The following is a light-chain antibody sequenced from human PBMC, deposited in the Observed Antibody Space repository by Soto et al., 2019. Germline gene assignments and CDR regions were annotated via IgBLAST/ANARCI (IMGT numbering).Light chain of an antibody. J-gene: IGLJ6*01. CDR3: ASYTSRDSLYV. Sequence: QSALTQPASVSGSPGQSITISCTGTSSDVGSYDLVSWYQHHPGTAPKLILYEVTKRPSGVSNRFSGSKSGNTASLTISGLQTEDEADYYCASYTSRDSLYVFGSGTQLTVL. CDR2: EVT. V-gene: IGLV2-14*02. CDR1: SSDVGSYDL.